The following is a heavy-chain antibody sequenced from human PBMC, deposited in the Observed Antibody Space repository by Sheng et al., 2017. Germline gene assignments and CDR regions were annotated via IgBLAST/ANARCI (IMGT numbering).Heavy chain of an antibody. Sequence: QVQLVESGGGVVQPGRSLRLSCAASGFTFSSYGMHWVRQAPGKGLEWVTVISYDGSNKYYTDSVKGRFTISRDNSKNTLYLQMNSLRAEDTAVYYCAKDYSDVQWFGELAFSFFDYWGQGTLVTVSS. CDR2: ISYDGSNK. J-gene: IGHJ4*02. CDR3: AKDYSDVQWFGELAFSFFDY. D-gene: IGHD3-10*01. V-gene: IGHV3-30*18. CDR1: GFTFSSYG.